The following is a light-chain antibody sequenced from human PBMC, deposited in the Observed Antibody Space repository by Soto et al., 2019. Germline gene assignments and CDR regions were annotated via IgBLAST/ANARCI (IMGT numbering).Light chain of an antibody. Sequence: EIVLTQSPGTLSLSPGERATLSCRXSQSVSSSSLAWYQQKRGQAPRLLIHDASSRATGIPDRFSGSGSGTDFTLTISRLEPEDFAVYYCQQYGGSPRTFGQGTKVDIK. CDR2: DAS. CDR1: QSVSSSS. J-gene: IGKJ1*01. V-gene: IGKV3-20*01. CDR3: QQYGGSPRT.